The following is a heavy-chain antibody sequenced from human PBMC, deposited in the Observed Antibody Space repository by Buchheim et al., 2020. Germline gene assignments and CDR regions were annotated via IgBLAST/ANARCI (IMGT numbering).Heavy chain of an antibody. CDR3: ARDGGGSGWYY. J-gene: IGHJ4*02. V-gene: IGHV3-7*01. CDR1: GFTFSSYW. D-gene: IGHD6-19*01. Sequence: EVQLVESGGGLVQSGGSLRLSCAASGFTFSSYWMSWVRQAPGKGLEWVANINLDGNEKHYVDSVRGRLTISRDNGKDSLYLQMNSLRAEDTAVYYCARDGGGSGWYYWGQGNL. CDR2: INLDGNEK.